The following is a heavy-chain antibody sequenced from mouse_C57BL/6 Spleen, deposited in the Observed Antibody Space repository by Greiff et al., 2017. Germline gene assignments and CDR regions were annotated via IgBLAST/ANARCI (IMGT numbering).Heavy chain of an antibody. CDR2: IYPSDSET. J-gene: IGHJ4*01. V-gene: IGHV1-61*01. D-gene: IGHD4-1*01. CDR1: GYTFTSYW. CDR3: AKGDWDGNAMDY. Sequence: QVQLQQPGAELVRPGSSVKLSCKASGYTFTSYWMDWVKQRPGQGLEWIGNIYPSDSETHYNQKFKDKATLTVDKSSSTAYMQLSSLTSEDSAVYYCAKGDWDGNAMDYWGQGTSVTVSS.